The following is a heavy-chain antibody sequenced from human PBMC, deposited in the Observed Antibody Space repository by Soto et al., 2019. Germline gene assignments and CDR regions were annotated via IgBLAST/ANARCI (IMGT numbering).Heavy chain of an antibody. CDR3: ANDIIVIQRAKALAY. Sequence: ASVKVACKASGYTFTSYYMHWVRQAPGQGLEWMGIINPTGGSTTYAQMFQGRVTMTRDTSTSTVYMELSSLRSEDTAVYYCANDIIVIQRAKALAYWGQGALVTVSS. J-gene: IGHJ1*01. CDR2: INPTGGST. D-gene: IGHD2-2*01. V-gene: IGHV1-46*01. CDR1: GYTFTSYY.